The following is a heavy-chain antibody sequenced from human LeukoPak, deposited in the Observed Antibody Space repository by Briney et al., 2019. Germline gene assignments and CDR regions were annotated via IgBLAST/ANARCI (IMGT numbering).Heavy chain of an antibody. CDR1: GFTFDDYA. D-gene: IGHD2-2*01. CDR3: AKSSFRYCSSTSCYDFDY. CDR2: ISWNSGSI. V-gene: IGHV3-9*01. Sequence: GGSLRLSCAASGFTFDDYAMPWVRQAPGKGLEWVSGISWNSGSIGYADSVKGRFTISRDNAKNSLYLQMNSLRAEDTALYYCAKSSFRYCSSTSCYDFDYWGQGTLVTVSS. J-gene: IGHJ4*02.